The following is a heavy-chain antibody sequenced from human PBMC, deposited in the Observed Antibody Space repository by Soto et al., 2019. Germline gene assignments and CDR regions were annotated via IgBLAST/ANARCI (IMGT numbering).Heavy chain of an antibody. D-gene: IGHD3-22*01. J-gene: IGHJ4*02. V-gene: IGHV3-15*01. CDR1: GFAFRSAW. CDR3: SYDSSRGDY. CDR2: LKSEAAGGTT. Sequence: PGGSLRLSCAASGFAFRSAWISWVRQAPGKGLEWVGRLKSEAAGGTTDYAAPVKGRFTISRDDSKNTLYLQMNSLKTDDTAVYYCSYDSSRGDYWGLGTLVTVSS.